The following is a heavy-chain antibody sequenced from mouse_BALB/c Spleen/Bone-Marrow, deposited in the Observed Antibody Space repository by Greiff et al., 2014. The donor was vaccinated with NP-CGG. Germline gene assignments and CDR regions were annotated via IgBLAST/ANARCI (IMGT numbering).Heavy chain of an antibody. J-gene: IGHJ4*01. Sequence: QVQLQQSGTDLVRPGTSVKVSCKASGYAFTNYLIEWIKQRPGQGLEWIGVINPGSGGINYNERFKGKATLTADKSSSTAYMQLRRLRSGDSEVYVGERSIYEGYSEAMDYWGQGTSVTVSS. V-gene: IGHV1-54*03. CDR3: ERSIYEGYSEAMDY. CDR2: INPGSGGI. D-gene: IGHD2-3*01. CDR1: GYAFTNYL.